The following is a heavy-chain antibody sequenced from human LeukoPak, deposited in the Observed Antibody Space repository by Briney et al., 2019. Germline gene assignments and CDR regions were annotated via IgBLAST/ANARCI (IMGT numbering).Heavy chain of an antibody. Sequence: PGGSLRLSCAASGFTFSTYAMHWVGQAPGKGLEWVTVISYDGSNKYYADSVKARFTLSRDNSKNTLYLQMNSLRAEDTAVYYCARGLFTGGTYFAYWGQGTLVTVSS. CDR3: ARGLFTGGTYFAY. V-gene: IGHV3-30-3*01. D-gene: IGHD2-8*02. J-gene: IGHJ4*02. CDR1: GFTFSTYA. CDR2: ISYDGSNK.